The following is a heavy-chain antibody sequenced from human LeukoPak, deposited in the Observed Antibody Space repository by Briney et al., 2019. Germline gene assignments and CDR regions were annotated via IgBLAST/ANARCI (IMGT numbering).Heavy chain of an antibody. CDR3: ARRTGDYYYYMDV. J-gene: IGHJ6*03. Sequence: ASVKVSCKASVGTFSSYAISWVRQAPGQGLEWMGGIIPIFGTANYAQKFQGRVTITADESTSTAYMELSSLRSEDTAVYYCARRTGDYYYYMDVWGKGTTVTASS. CDR2: IIPIFGTA. CDR1: VGTFSSYA. V-gene: IGHV1-69*13.